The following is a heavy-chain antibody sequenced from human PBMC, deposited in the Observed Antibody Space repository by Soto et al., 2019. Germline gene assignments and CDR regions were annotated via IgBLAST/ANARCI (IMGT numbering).Heavy chain of an antibody. J-gene: IGHJ6*03. Sequence: QVQLVQSGAEVKKPGSSVKVSCKASGGTFSSYTISWVRQAPGQGLEWMGRIIPILGIANYAQKFQGRVTITADKSTSTAYMELSRLRSEDTAVYYCASLGSSAYYYYYMDVWGKGTTVTVSS. CDR1: GGTFSSYT. CDR3: ASLGSSAYYYYYMDV. CDR2: IIPILGIA. V-gene: IGHV1-69*02. D-gene: IGHD6-6*01.